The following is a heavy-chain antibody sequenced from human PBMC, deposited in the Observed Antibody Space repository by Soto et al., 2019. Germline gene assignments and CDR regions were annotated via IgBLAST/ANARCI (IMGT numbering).Heavy chain of an antibody. D-gene: IGHD3-10*01. CDR2: IYYSGST. CDR1: GGSISSYY. CDR3: ARYERITMVRGVINDYYYYMDV. J-gene: IGHJ6*03. Sequence: SETLSLTCTVSGGSISSYYWSWIRQPPGKGLEWIGYIYYSGSTNYNPSLKSRVTISVDTSKNQFSLKLSSVTAADTAVYYCARYERITMVRGVINDYYYYMDVWGKGTTVTVSS. V-gene: IGHV4-59*01.